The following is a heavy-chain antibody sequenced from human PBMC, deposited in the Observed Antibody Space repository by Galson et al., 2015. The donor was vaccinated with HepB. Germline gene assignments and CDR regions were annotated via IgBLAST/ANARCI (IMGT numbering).Heavy chain of an antibody. Sequence: SVKVSCKASGYTFTSYGISWVRQAPGQGLEWMGWISAYNGNTNYAQKVQDRVTMTMDTSTSSAYMERRSLTSDDTAVYYCARIGNYYDSSGRYLLGDWGQGTLVTVSS. D-gene: IGHD3-22*01. V-gene: IGHV1-18*04. CDR2: ISAYNGNT. CDR1: GYTFTSYG. CDR3: ARIGNYYDSSGRYLLGD. J-gene: IGHJ4*02.